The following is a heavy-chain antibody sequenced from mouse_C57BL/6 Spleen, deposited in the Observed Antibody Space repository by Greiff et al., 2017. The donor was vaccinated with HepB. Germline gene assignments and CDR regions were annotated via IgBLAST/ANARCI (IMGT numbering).Heavy chain of an antibody. D-gene: IGHD2-4*01. J-gene: IGHJ3*01. Sequence: DVMLVESGGGLVQPGGSLSLSCAASGFTFTDYYMSWVRQPPGKALEWLGFIRNKANGYTTEYSASVKGRFTISRDNSQSILYLQMNALRAEDSATYYCARYYDYDGRWFAYWGQGTLVTVSA. CDR1: GFTFTDYY. V-gene: IGHV7-3*01. CDR3: ARYYDYDGRWFAY. CDR2: IRNKANGYTT.